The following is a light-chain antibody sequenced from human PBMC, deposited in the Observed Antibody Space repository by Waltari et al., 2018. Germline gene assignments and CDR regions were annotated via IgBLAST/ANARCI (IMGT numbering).Light chain of an antibody. V-gene: IGLV1-51*01. Sequence: QSVLTQPPSVSAAPGQQVTISCSGSSSNLGNNYVSWYQQLPGTAPKLLIYDNNKRPSGIPDRFSGSKSGTSATLGITGLQTGDEADYYCGTWDSSLSGVVFGGGTKLTVL. CDR3: GTWDSSLSGVV. J-gene: IGLJ2*01. CDR1: SSNLGNNY. CDR2: DNN.